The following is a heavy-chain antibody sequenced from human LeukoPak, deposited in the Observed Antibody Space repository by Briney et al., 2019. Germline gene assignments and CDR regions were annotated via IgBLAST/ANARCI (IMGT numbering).Heavy chain of an antibody. CDR1: GFTFSSYW. CDR2: INSDGSST. CDR3: ARDPYSGAYGDTYYYYMDV. Sequence: GGSLRLSCAASGFTFSSYWMHWVRQAPGKGLVWVSRINSDGSSTSYADSVKGRFTISRDNARNSLYLQMNSLTAEDTAVYYCARDPYSGAYGDTYYYYMDVWGKGTTVTISS. D-gene: IGHD1-26*01. V-gene: IGHV3-74*01. J-gene: IGHJ6*03.